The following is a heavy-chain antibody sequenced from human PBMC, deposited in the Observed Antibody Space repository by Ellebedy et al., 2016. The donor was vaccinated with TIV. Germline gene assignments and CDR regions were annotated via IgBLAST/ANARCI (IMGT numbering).Heavy chain of an antibody. J-gene: IGHJ5*02. CDR2: INQDGSEK. D-gene: IGHD1-26*01. Sequence: GGSLRLSXEASGFIFSNNWMNWVRQAPGKGLEWVANINQDGSEKYYVDSVKGRFTISRDNAKNSLYLQMNSLRDEDTAVFYCARGQGRAWGRGTLVTVSS. CDR3: ARGQGRA. CDR1: GFIFSNNW. V-gene: IGHV3-7*01.